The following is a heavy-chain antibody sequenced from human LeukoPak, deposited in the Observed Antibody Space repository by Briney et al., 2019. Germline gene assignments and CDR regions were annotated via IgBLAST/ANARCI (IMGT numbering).Heavy chain of an antibody. V-gene: IGHV1-69*05. J-gene: IGHJ6*03. CDR2: IIPIFGTA. CDR3: ARNPNYYYYYMDV. CDR1: GGTFSSYA. Sequence: SVKVSCKASGGTFSSYAISWVRQAPGQGLEWMGGIIPIFGTANYAQKFQGRVTITTDESTSTAYMELSSLRYEDTAVYYCARNPNYYYYYMDVWGKGTTVTVSS.